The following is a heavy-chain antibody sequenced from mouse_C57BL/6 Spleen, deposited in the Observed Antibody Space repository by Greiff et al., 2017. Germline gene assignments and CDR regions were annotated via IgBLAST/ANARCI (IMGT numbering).Heavy chain of an antibody. V-gene: IGHV1-80*01. D-gene: IGHD2-4*01. Sequence: QVQLQQSGAELVKPGASVKMSCKASGYAFTSYWMHWVKQRPGQGLEWIGKIYPGGGGTKYNGKFKGKATLTVDKASSTAYMQLSSLTSEDSAVYLCARSLGDYDGAWFAYWGQGTLVTVSA. J-gene: IGHJ3*01. CDR1: GYAFTSYW. CDR2: IYPGGGGT. CDR3: ARSLGDYDGAWFAY.